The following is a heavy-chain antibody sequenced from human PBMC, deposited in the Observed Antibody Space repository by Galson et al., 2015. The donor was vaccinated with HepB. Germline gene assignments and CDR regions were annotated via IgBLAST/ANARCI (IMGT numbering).Heavy chain of an antibody. J-gene: IGHJ4*02. CDR2: IWYDGSNK. Sequence: SLRLSCAASGFTFSSYGMHWVRQAPGKGLEWVAVIWYDGSNKYDADSVKGRFTISGDNSKNTLYLQMNSLRAEDTAVYYCATGDQNYFDYWGQGTLVTVSS. D-gene: IGHD7-27*01. CDR3: ATGDQNYFDY. V-gene: IGHV3-33*01. CDR1: GFTFSSYG.